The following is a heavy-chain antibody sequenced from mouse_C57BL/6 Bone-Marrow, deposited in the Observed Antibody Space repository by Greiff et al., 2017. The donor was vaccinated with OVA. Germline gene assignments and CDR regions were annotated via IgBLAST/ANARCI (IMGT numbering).Heavy chain of an antibody. Sequence: QVQLQQSGAELVRPGTSVKMSCKASGYTFTNYWIGWAKQRPGHGLEWIGDIYPGGGYTNYNEKFKGKATLTADKSSSTAYMQFSSLTSEDSAIYYCARRDYYGSSSGYFDVWGTGTTVTVSS. CDR1: GYTFTNYW. J-gene: IGHJ1*03. CDR2: IYPGGGYT. D-gene: IGHD1-1*01. V-gene: IGHV1-63*01. CDR3: ARRDYYGSSSGYFDV.